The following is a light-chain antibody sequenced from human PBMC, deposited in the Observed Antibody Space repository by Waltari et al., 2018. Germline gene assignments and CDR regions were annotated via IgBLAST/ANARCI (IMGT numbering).Light chain of an antibody. V-gene: IGKV1-27*01. CDR3: QNYNSAPLT. CDR1: QGITNY. J-gene: IGKJ4*01. Sequence: DIQMTQSPSSLSASIGDRVPIPCRTSQGITNYLAWYQHKSGTVPKLLIYAASTLQSGVPSRFSGSGSGTDFTLTISSLQPEDVATYYCQNYNSAPLTFGGGTKVEIK. CDR2: AAS.